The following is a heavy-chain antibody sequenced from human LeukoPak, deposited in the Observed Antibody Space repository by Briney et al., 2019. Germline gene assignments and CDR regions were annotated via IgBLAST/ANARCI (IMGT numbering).Heavy chain of an antibody. CDR3: AREYSRGYYFDY. CDR2: ISSSGSTI. D-gene: IGHD6-25*01. Sequence: PGGSLRLSCAASGFTFSDHYMDWVRQAPGKGLEWVSYISSSGSTIYYADSVKGRFTISRDNAKNSLYLQMNSLRAEDTAVYYCAREYSRGYYFDYWGQGTLVTVSS. CDR1: GFTFSDHY. J-gene: IGHJ4*02. V-gene: IGHV3-11*04.